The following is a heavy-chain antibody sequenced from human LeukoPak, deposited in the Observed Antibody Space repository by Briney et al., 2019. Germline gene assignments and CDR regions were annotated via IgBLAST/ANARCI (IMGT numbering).Heavy chain of an antibody. D-gene: IGHD3-22*01. CDR3: AGLSDTRGGLAFDD. J-gene: IGHJ3*01. V-gene: IGHV4-39*01. CDR2: VDYNGN. Sequence: PSATLSLTCTVAGGSIASESHDCAWHRQPPGKGLEWICHVDYNGNFYIPSLKSRITISAEASKKQFSLRLTSLSAADKAIYFCAGLSDTRGGLAFDDWGQGSLVSVSS. CDR1: GGSIASESHD.